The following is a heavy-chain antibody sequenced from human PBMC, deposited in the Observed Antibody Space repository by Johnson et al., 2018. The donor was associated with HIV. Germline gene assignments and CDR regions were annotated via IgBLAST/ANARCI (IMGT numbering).Heavy chain of an antibody. Sequence: VQLVESGGGVVQPGRSLRLSCVASRFTFSSYALHWVRQAPGKGLEWVSVLFSGDSTNYADSVKGRFTISGDNSKNTLYLQMNSLRAEDTAVYYCANSGEHESQIHAFDIWGQGTMVTVSS. CDR2: LFSGDST. V-gene: IGHV3-66*01. CDR3: ANSGEHESQIHAFDI. CDR1: RFTFSSYA. D-gene: IGHD1/OR15-1a*01. J-gene: IGHJ3*02.